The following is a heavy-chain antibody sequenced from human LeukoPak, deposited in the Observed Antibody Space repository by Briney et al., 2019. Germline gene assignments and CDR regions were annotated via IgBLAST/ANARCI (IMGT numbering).Heavy chain of an antibody. CDR3: ARGLYGSGAR. CDR2: IYYSGST. CDR1: GDSISSYY. D-gene: IGHD3-10*01. V-gene: IGHV4-59*01. Sequence: SETLSLTCTVSGDSISSYYWSWIRQPPGKGLEWIGYIYYSGSTNYNPSLKSRVTISVDTSKNQFSLKLSSVTAADTAVYYCARGLYGSGARWGQGTLVTVSS. J-gene: IGHJ4*02.